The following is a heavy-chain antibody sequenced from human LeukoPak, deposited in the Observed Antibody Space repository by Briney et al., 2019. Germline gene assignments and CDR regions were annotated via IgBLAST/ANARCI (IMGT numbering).Heavy chain of an antibody. D-gene: IGHD3-10*01. CDR2: IYHSGST. CDR1: GGPISSYY. V-gene: IGHV4-59*08. J-gene: IGHJ5*02. Sequence: SETLSLTCTVSGGPISSYYWSWIRQPPGKGLEWIGSIYHSGSTYYNPSLKSRVTISVDTSKNQFSLKLSSVTAADTAVYYCARPRGQTYNWFDPWGQGTLVTVSS. CDR3: ARPRGQTYNWFDP.